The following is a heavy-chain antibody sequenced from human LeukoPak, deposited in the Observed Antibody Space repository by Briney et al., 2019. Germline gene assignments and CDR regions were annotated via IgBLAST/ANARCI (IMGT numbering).Heavy chain of an antibody. CDR3: AKGGYTTWFDP. Sequence: PGGSLRLSCVASGFTFREYSMSWVRQTPGKGLEWVSNIRSNGRDTYYTDSVKGRFTISRDNSGNILYLQMNSLRAEDTAVYYCAKGGYTTWFDPWGKGTLVTVSS. CDR1: GFTFREYS. J-gene: IGHJ5*02. D-gene: IGHD2-15*01. CDR2: IRSNGRDT. V-gene: IGHV3-23*01.